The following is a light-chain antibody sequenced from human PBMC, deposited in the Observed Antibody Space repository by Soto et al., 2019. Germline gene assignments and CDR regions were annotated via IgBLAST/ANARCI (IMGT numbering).Light chain of an antibody. CDR2: EGS. CDR3: CSYGGFSTFVV. J-gene: IGLJ2*01. Sequence: QSVLTQPASVSGSPGQSITISCTGTSSDVGAYNLVSWYQHHPGKAPKLLIFEGSKRPSGVSNRFSGSKSGNTASLTISGLQAEDEADYHCCSYGGFSTFVVFXGGTKVTVL. V-gene: IGLV2-23*03. CDR1: SSDVGAYNL.